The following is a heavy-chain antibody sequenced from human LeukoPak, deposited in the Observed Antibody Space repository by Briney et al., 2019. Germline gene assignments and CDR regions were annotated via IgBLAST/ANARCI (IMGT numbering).Heavy chain of an antibody. Sequence: PGGSLRLSCAASGFTFSSYGMHWVRQAPGKGLEWLALTWYDGSNKSYGDSVKGRFTISRDNSENTLYLQMSSLRAEDTAVYYCARDQSLLYFDYWGQGTLVTVSS. CDR3: ARDQSLLYFDY. V-gene: IGHV3-33*01. J-gene: IGHJ4*02. CDR2: TWYDGSNK. D-gene: IGHD2-15*01. CDR1: GFTFSSYG.